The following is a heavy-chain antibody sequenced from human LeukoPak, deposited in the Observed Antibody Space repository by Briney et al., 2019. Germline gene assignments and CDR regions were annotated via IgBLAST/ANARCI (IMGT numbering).Heavy chain of an antibody. Sequence: GGSLRLSCAASGFSVTSNHMNWVRQAPGKGLEWVSIIYTGGTTHYADSLNDRFTISRDDSINTLYLQMNSLRAEDTAVYYCARDSSSYYFDYWGQGTLVTV. V-gene: IGHV3-66*01. CDR2: IYTGGTT. CDR3: ARDSSSYYFDY. J-gene: IGHJ4*02. D-gene: IGHD6-6*01. CDR1: GFSVTSNH.